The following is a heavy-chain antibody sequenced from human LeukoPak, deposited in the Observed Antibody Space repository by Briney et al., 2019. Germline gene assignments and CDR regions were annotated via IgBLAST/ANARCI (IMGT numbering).Heavy chain of an antibody. J-gene: IGHJ4*02. CDR1: GGSISSSTYY. CDR3: ARESYCSSTSCYSDY. V-gene: IGHV4-39*07. CDR2: IFYSGGT. D-gene: IGHD2-2*01. Sequence: SETLSLTCTVSGGSISSSTYYWGWIRQPPGKGLEWIGSIFYSGGTYYNPSLNSRVTISVDTSKNQFSLNLSSVTAADTAVYYCARESYCSSTSCYSDYWGQGTLVTVSS.